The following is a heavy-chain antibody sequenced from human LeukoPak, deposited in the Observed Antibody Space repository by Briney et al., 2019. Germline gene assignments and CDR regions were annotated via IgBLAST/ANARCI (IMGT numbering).Heavy chain of an antibody. CDR2: IDPNSGNI. CDR1: GYTFTSSY. Sequence: GAGVKVSRKASGYTFTSSYMHCVRQAPGQGLEWVGVIDPNSGNINYAKKFQGRVTVTRDTSTSTVYIELSSLRSEGTAVYYCAREPTSGSCYFDYWGQGTLDSVSS. V-gene: IGHV1-46*01. CDR3: AREPTSGSCYFDY. J-gene: IGHJ4*02. D-gene: IGHD1-26*01.